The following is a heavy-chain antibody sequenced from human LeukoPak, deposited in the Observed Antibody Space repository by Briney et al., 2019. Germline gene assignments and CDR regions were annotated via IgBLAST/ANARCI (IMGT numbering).Heavy chain of an antibody. CDR1: VFTFSSYA. J-gene: IGHJ4*02. D-gene: IGHD1-26*01. CDR2: ISGSGGTT. V-gene: IGHV3-23*01. CDR3: AKRGGGSYSYNY. Sequence: GGSLRLSCAASVFTFSSYAMSWVRQAPGKGLEWGSVISGSGGTTYYADSVKGRFTISRDNSKNTLYLQMNSLRAEDTAVYYCAKRGGGSYSYNYWGQGTLVTVSS.